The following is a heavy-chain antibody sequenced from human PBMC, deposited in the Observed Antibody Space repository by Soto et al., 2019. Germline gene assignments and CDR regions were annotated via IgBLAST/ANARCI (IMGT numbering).Heavy chain of an antibody. CDR2: VCPGGRT. Sequence: QLRLQQWGAGLVRPSEPLPLICAVYGGSFIIYCWSWFRRPPGKGLEWIGEVCPGGRTNYSPTLKREVRIAVEGSKNQFSLRLTSVTVADTAVYYCARGDYGQYDAYNWFDPWGQGNLVIVAS. D-gene: IGHD3-10*01. CDR3: ARGDYGQYDAYNWFDP. CDR1: GGSFIIYC. V-gene: IGHV4-34*02. J-gene: IGHJ5*02.